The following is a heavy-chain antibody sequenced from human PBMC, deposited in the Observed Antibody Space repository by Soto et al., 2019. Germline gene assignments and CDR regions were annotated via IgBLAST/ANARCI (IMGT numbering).Heavy chain of an antibody. D-gene: IGHD6-13*01. V-gene: IGHV4-30-4*01. J-gene: IGHJ4*02. CDR1: GGSISSSDYY. Sequence: PSETLSLTCTVPGGSISSSDYYWNWIRHPPGKGLEWIGYIYYSGATHYNPSLESRLTISVDRFKKQFSLRLRSVTAADTAVYFCARGLAAGTVYFDYWGQGTLVTVSS. CDR2: IYYSGAT. CDR3: ARGLAAGTVYFDY.